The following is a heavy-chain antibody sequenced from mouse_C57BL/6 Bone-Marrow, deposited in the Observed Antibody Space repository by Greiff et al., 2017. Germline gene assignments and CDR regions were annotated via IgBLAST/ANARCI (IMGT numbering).Heavy chain of an antibody. V-gene: IGHV1-69*01. J-gene: IGHJ1*03. CDR1: GCTFTSYW. CDR3: ARWLLLWYFDV. D-gene: IGHD2-3*01. CDR2: IDPSDSYT. Sequence: QVQLQQPGAELVMPGASVKLSCKASGCTFTSYWMHWVKQRPGQGLEWIGEIDPSDSYTNYNQKFKGKSTLTVDKSSSTAYMQLSSLTSEDSAVYYCARWLLLWYFDVWGTGTTVTVSS.